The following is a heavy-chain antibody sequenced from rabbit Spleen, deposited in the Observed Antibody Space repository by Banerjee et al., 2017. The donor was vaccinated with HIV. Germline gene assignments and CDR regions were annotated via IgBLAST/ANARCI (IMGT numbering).Heavy chain of an antibody. CDR1: GFSFSFSSY. D-gene: IGHD8-1*01. J-gene: IGHJ6*01. CDR2: IEVGSSDFT. Sequence: GFSFSFSSYMCWVRQAPGKGLEWIACIEVGSSDFTYYATWAKGRFTISKTSSTTVTLQVTRLTAADTATYFCARDSGTSFSSYGMDLWGPGTLVTVS. V-gene: IGHV1S40*01. CDR3: ARDSGTSFSSYGMDL.